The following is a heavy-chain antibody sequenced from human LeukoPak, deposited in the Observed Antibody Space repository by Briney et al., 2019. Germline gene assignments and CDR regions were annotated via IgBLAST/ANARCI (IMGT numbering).Heavy chain of an antibody. CDR2: INPDYGGA. D-gene: IGHD4-17*01. CDR1: GYTFTSYY. V-gene: IGHV1-46*01. Sequence: ASVKVSCKTSGYTFTSYYIHWVRQAPGQGLEWMGIINPDYGGANYAQKFQGRVTMTRDMSTSTLYMELSSLRSEDTAVYYCARDLRWPVTTLFDYWGQGTLVTVSS. CDR3: ARDLRWPVTTLFDY. J-gene: IGHJ4*02.